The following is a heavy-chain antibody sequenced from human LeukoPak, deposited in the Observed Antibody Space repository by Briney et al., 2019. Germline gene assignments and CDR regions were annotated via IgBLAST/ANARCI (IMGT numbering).Heavy chain of an antibody. D-gene: IGHD3-10*01. CDR2: ISYDGSNK. J-gene: IGHJ4*02. CDR3: ARDDKELLSVPFDY. V-gene: IGHV3-30*04. Sequence: QPGRSLRLSCAASGFTFSSYAMHWVRQAPGKGLEWVAVISYDGSNKYYADSVKGRFTISRGNSKNTLYLQMNSLRAEDTAVYYCARDDKELLSVPFDYWGQGTLVTVSS. CDR1: GFTFSSYA.